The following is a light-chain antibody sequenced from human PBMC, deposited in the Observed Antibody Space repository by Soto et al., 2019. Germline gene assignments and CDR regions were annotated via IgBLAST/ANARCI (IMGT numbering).Light chain of an antibody. CDR1: RSAGEW. J-gene: IGKJ2*01. CDR2: EVS. Sequence: DIQMTQSPSTLSASVGDRATITCRASRSAGEWLAWYQQKPGKAPTLLIYEVSNLQSGVPSRFSGSGSETEFSLTIDSLQPDDFATYYCQQFNSHPYTFGPGTKVEIK. CDR3: QQFNSHPYT. V-gene: IGKV1-5*03.